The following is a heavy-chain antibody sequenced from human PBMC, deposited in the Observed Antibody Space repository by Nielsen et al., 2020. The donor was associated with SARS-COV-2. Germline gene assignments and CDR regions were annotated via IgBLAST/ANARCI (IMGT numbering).Heavy chain of an antibody. CDR1: GGFISSGGYY. CDR3: MRESSGYDHYNYGMDV. Sequence: SETLSLTFTVSGGFISSGGYYWSWIRHYPGKGLEWFGYIYFSGRTCYNPSLKSRVTISVDTSKSQFSLSLRSVTAADTAVYYCMRESSGYDHYNYGMDVWGQGTTVTVSS. V-gene: IGHV4-31*03. D-gene: IGHD5-12*01. J-gene: IGHJ6*02. CDR2: IYFSGRT.